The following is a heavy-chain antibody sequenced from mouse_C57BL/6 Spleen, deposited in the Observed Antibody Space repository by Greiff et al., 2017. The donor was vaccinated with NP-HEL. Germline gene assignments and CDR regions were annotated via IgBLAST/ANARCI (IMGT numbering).Heavy chain of an antibody. J-gene: IGHJ2*01. D-gene: IGHD2-3*01. Sequence: EVKLVESGEGLVKPGGSLKLSCAASGFTFSSYAMSWVRQTPEKRLEWVAYISSGGDYIYYADTVKGRFTISRDNARNTLYLQMSSLKSEDTAMYYCTREDGDSDFDYWGQGTTLTVSS. V-gene: IGHV5-9-1*02. CDR3: TREDGDSDFDY. CDR1: GFTFSSYA. CDR2: ISSGGDYI.